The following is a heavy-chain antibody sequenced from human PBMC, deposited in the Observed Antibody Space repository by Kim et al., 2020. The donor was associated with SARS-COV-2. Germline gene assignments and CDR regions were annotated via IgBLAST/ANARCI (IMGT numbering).Heavy chain of an antibody. CDR2: IIPILGIA. CDR3: ARGSGYFPFYYGMDV. D-gene: IGHD3-22*01. CDR1: GGTFSSYA. V-gene: IGHV1-69*04. Sequence: SVKVSCKASGGTFSSYAISWVRQAPGQGLEWMGRIIPILGIANYAQKFQGRVTITADKSTSTAYMELSSLRSEDTAVYYCARGSGYFPFYYGMDVWGQGTTVTVSS. J-gene: IGHJ6*02.